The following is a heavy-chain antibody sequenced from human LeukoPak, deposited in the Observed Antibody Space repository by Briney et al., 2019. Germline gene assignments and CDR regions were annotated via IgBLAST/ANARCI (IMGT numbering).Heavy chain of an antibody. CDR1: GFTFSSYA. V-gene: IGHV3-30*04. CDR3: ARGYSYGRGPDAFDI. D-gene: IGHD5-18*01. J-gene: IGHJ3*02. CDR2: ISYDGSNK. Sequence: GGSLRLSCAASGFTFSSYAMHWVRQAPGKGLEWVAVISYDGSNKYYADSVKGRFTISRDNSKNTLYLQMNSLRAEDTAVYYCARGYSYGRGPDAFDIWGQGTMVTVSS.